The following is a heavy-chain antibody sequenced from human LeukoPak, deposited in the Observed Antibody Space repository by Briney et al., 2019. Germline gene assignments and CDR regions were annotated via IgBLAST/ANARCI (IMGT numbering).Heavy chain of an antibody. CDR3: ARALRDCGGDCYAYGMDV. Sequence: ASVKVSCKASGYTFTSYDINWVRQATGQGLEWMGWMNPNSGNTGYAQKFQGRVTMTRNTSISTAYMELSSLRSEDTAVYYCARALRDCGGDCYAYGMDVWGQGTTVTVSS. V-gene: IGHV1-8*01. J-gene: IGHJ6*02. CDR1: GYTFTSYD. D-gene: IGHD2-21*02. CDR2: MNPNSGNT.